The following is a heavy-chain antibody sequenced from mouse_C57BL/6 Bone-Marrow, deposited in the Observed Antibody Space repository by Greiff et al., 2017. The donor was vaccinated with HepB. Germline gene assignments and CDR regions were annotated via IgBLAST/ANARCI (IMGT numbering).Heavy chain of an antibody. CDR2: IHPYTGVT. J-gene: IGHJ3*01. D-gene: IGHD2-4*01. V-gene: IGHV1-47*01. CDR3: ARGTDYDDVGFAY. CDR1: GYTFTSYW. Sequence: VQLQQSGAELVKPGASVKMSCKASGYTFTSYWIEWVKQNPGQGLEWIGNIHPYTGVTKYNEKFKGKATLTVDKSSSTVYLELSRLTSDDSAVYYCARGTDYDDVGFAYWGQGTLVTVSA.